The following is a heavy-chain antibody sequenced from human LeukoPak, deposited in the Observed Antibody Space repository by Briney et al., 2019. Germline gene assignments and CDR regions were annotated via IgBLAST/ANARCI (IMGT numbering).Heavy chain of an antibody. V-gene: IGHV1-2*02. CDR1: GYTFTGYY. CDR3: ARWGSNYDSSGYYFQH. J-gene: IGHJ1*01. Sequence: ASVKVSCKASGYTFTGYYMHWVRQAPGQGLEWMGWIDPNSGGTNYAQKFQGRVTMTRDTSISTAYMELSRLRSDDTAVYYCARWGSNYDSSGYYFQHWGQGTLVTVPS. CDR2: IDPNSGGT. D-gene: IGHD3-22*01.